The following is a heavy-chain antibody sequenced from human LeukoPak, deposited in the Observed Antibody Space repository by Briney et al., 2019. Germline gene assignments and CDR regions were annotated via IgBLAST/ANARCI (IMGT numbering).Heavy chain of an antibody. Sequence: ASVKVSCKASGYTFTGYYIHWVRQAPGQGLEWMGIINPSGGSTSFTQKFQGRVTMARDTSTSTVYMELSSLRSEDTAVYYCATTDRVESLLLDYWGQGTLVTVSS. D-gene: IGHD2/OR15-2a*01. CDR2: INPSGGST. CDR3: ATTDRVESLLLDY. CDR1: GYTFTGYY. V-gene: IGHV1-46*01. J-gene: IGHJ4*02.